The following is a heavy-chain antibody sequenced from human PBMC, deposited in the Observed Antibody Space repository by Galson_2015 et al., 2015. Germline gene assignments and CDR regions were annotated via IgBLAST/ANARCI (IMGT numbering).Heavy chain of an antibody. V-gene: IGHV3-74*01. CDR1: GFAFSGYW. Sequence: SLRLSCAASGFAFSGYWVHWVRQAPGKGLVWVSRINNDGSSTTYADSVKGRFTISRDNSKNTVYLQMNSLRVEDTAIYYCARVGGQPLAAWGQGTLVTVSS. J-gene: IGHJ5*02. CDR3: ARVGGQPLAA. D-gene: IGHD6-13*01. CDR2: INNDGSST.